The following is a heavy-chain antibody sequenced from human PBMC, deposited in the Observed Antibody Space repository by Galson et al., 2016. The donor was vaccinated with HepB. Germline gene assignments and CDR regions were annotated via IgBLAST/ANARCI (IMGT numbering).Heavy chain of an antibody. CDR1: GFTFSNYA. V-gene: IGHV3-30-3*01. CDR3: ARDPLRYGDRHFDY. J-gene: IGHJ4*02. D-gene: IGHD4-17*01. CDR2: ISYDGSNK. Sequence: SLRLSCAASGFTFSNYAMHWVRQAPGKGLEWVAIISYDGSNKYYADSVKGRFTIPRDNSKNTLYLQMNILRAEDTAVYYGARDPLRYGDRHFDYWGQGTLVTVSS.